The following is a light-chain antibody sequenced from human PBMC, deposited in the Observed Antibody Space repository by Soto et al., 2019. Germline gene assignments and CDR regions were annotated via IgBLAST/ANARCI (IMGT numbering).Light chain of an antibody. CDR2: SDN. V-gene: IGLV1-44*01. J-gene: IGLJ1*01. CDR3: AAWDDSVNGYV. CDR1: SPNIGSHS. Sequence: QSVLIQPPSASATPGQGVTISCSGSSPNIGSHSVNWYQQLPGTAPKLLIDSDNQRPSGVPDRFSASKSGTSASLAISGLQSEDETDYFCAAWDDSVNGYVFGTGTKVTVL.